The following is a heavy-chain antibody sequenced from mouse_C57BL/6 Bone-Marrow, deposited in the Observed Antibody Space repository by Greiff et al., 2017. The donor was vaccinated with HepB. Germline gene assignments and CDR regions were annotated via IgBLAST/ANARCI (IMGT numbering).Heavy chain of an antibody. Sequence: EVKLMESGEGLVKPGGSLKLSCAASGFTFSSYAMSWVRQTPEKRLEWVAYISSGGDYIYYADTVKGRFTISRDNARNTLYLQMSSLKSEDTAMYYCLTGGDYYAMDYWGQGTSVTVSS. J-gene: IGHJ4*01. CDR1: GFTFSSYA. V-gene: IGHV5-9-1*02. CDR2: ISSGGDYI. CDR3: LTGGDYYAMDY. D-gene: IGHD4-1*01.